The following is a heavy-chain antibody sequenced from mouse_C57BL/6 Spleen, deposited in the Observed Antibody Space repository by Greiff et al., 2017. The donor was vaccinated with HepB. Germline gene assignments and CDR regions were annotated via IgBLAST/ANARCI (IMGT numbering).Heavy chain of an antibody. CDR3: ARRGAAQATFAY. D-gene: IGHD3-2*02. Sequence: VKLQESGTELVKPGASVKLSCKASGYTFTSYWMHWVKQRPGQGLEWIGNINPSNGGTNYNEKFKSKATLTVDKSSSTAYMQLSSLTSEDSAVYYCARRGAAQATFAYWGQGTLVTVSA. J-gene: IGHJ3*01. V-gene: IGHV1-53*01. CDR2: INPSNGGT. CDR1: GYTFTSYW.